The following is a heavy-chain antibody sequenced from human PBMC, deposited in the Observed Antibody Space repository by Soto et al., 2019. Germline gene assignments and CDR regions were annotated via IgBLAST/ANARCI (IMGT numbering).Heavy chain of an antibody. CDR1: GFTFSSYA. V-gene: IGHV3-23*01. CDR3: AKEWSDARTREKCGLVDY. CDR2: IRASGTST. D-gene: IGHD2-8*01. J-gene: IGHJ4*02. Sequence: GGSMRLSCAASGFTFSSYAMAWVRQATRKGLEWVSTIRASGTSTYYADSVEGRFSISRDNSKNTLYLQMNSLRAEDTAVYYCAKEWSDARTREKCGLVDYWGQGALVTVSS.